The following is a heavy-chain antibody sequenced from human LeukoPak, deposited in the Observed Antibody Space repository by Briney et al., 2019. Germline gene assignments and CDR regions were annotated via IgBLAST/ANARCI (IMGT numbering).Heavy chain of an antibody. CDR2: IYYSGST. V-gene: IGHV4-39*01. CDR1: GGSFSGYY. CDR3: ARQGGYSYGYRVHWFDP. D-gene: IGHD5-18*01. J-gene: IGHJ5*02. Sequence: PSETLSLTCAVYGGSFSGYYWGWIRQPPGKGLEWIGSIYYSGSTYYNPSLKSRVTISVDTSKNQFSLKLSSVTAADTAVYYCARQGGYSYGYRVHWFDPWGQGTLVTVSS.